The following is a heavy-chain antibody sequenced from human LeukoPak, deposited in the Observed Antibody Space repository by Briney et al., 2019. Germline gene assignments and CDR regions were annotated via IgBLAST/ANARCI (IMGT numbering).Heavy chain of an antibody. Sequence: SVRVSCKASGGTFSSYAISWVRQAPGQGLEWLGRIIPIFGTANYAQKFQGRVTITTDDSTRTAYMELSSVRSEDTAVYYCAREIITMVRGAHLAPTVYAWFDPWGQGTLVTVSS. CDR3: AREIITMVRGAHLAPTVYAWFDP. V-gene: IGHV1-69*05. J-gene: IGHJ5*02. CDR1: GGTFSSYA. D-gene: IGHD3-10*01. CDR2: IIPIFGTA.